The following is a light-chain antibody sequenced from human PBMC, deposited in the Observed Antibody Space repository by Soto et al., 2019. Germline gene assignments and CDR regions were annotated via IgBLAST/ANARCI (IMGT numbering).Light chain of an antibody. Sequence: EIVLTQSPGTLSLSPGERATLSCRASQSVSSTYLAWYQQNPGQAPRLLIYGASRRATGIPDRFSGSGSGTDFTLSISSLVREDFAVYFCQRYGSSSYTFGQGTKVEIK. V-gene: IGKV3-20*01. CDR3: QRYGSSSYT. CDR2: GAS. J-gene: IGKJ2*01. CDR1: QSVSSTY.